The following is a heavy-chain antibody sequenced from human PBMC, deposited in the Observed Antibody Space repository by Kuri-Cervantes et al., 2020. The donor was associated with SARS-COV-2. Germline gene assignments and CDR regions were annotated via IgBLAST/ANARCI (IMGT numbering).Heavy chain of an antibody. CDR3: ASGGRSGYFNY. CDR1: GGSISSGSYY. J-gene: IGHJ4*02. D-gene: IGHD3-3*01. V-gene: IGHV4-61*02. Sequence: SCTVSGGSISSGSYYWSLLRQPAGKGLEWIGRIYTSGCTNYNPSLKSRVTITVDTSKNQFSLKLSSVTPADTAVDYCASGGRSGYFNYWGQGTLVTVSS. CDR2: IYTSGCT.